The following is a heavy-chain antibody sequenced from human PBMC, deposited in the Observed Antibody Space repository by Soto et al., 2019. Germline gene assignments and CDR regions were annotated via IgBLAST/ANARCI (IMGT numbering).Heavy chain of an antibody. CDR3: AKDFGAWSDS. CDR2: ISYDGTDK. Sequence: QVHLVESGGGVVQPGRSLTISCVGSGFAFSTYGMHWVRQAPAKGLEWVALISYDGTDKYYADSVKGRFSISRDNSKLTLSLQMDSLRPEYTAVYYCAKDFGAWSDSWGQGTLVNVSS. D-gene: IGHD6-19*01. V-gene: IGHV3-30*18. CDR1: GFAFSTYG. J-gene: IGHJ5*02.